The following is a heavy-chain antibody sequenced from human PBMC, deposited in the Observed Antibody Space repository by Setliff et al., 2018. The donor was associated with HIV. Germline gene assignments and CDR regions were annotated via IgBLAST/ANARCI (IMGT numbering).Heavy chain of an antibody. CDR2: ISGSGGST. CDR3: AKLVRGWDY. V-gene: IGHV3-23*01. J-gene: IGHJ4*02. CDR1: GYSISSGYY. D-gene: IGHD1-26*01. Sequence: LSLTCTVSGYSISSGYYWGWIRQPPGKGLEWVSAISGSGGSTYYADSVKGRFTISRDNSKKTLYLQMNSLRAEDTAVYHCAKLVRGWDYWGQGILVTVSS.